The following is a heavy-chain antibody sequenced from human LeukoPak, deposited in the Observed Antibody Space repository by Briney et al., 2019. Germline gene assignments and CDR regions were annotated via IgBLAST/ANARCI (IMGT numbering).Heavy chain of an antibody. J-gene: IGHJ4*02. V-gene: IGHV3-7*01. D-gene: IGHD1-26*01. CDR3: ARVGAWELQRVFDY. Sequence: GGSLRLSCAASGFTFTDYWMAWVRQVPGKGLEWVANIKQGGSESYYVDSVKGRFTISRENAKNSLYLQMDSLRVDDTAVYYCARVGAWELQRVFDYWGQGTLVTVSS. CDR1: GFTFTDYW. CDR2: IKQGGSES.